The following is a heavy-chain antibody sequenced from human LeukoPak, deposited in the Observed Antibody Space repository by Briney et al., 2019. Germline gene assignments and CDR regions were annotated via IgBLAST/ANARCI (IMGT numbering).Heavy chain of an antibody. CDR1: GFTFSSYA. V-gene: IGHV3-23*01. Sequence: PGGSLRLSCTASGFTFSSYAMSWVRQAPGKGLEWVSVISGSGGTTYYADSVTGRFFISRDNSKNTLSLQMNSLRAEDTALYYCAKHSSTSCYGSNDYWGQGTLVSVSS. D-gene: IGHD2-2*01. CDR2: ISGSGGTT. CDR3: AKHSSTSCYGSNDY. J-gene: IGHJ4*02.